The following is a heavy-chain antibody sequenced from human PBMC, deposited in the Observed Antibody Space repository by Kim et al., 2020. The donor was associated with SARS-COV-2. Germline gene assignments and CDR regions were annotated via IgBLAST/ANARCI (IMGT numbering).Heavy chain of an antibody. V-gene: IGHV4-59*13. CDR2: IYYSGST. CDR1: GGSISSYY. J-gene: IGHJ4*02. CDR3: ARAHGGNFDY. Sequence: SETLSLTCTVSGGSISSYYWSWIRQPPGKGLEWIGYIYYSGSTNYNPSLKSRVTISVDTSKNQFSLKLSSVTAADTAVYYCARAHGGNFDYWGQGTLVTV. D-gene: IGHD2-15*01.